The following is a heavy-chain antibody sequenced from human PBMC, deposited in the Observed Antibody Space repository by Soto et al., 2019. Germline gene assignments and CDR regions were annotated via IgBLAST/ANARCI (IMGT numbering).Heavy chain of an antibody. D-gene: IGHD3-22*01. J-gene: IGHJ4*02. CDR3: TSGFFDSSGYYYVLAY. CDR1: GYTFTNYA. Sequence: ASVKVSCKASGYTFTNYAIHWVRQAPGQRPEWMGWINPGNGNTKYLEKFQGRVTFTRDTSASTAYMEVSSLRSEDTAVYYCTSGFFDSSGYYYVLAYWGQGTLVTVSS. CDR2: INPGNGNT. V-gene: IGHV1-3*01.